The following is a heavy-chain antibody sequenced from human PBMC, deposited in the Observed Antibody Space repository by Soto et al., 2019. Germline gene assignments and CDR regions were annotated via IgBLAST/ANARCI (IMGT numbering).Heavy chain of an antibody. J-gene: IGHJ5*02. CDR2: IYYSGST. Sequence: KTSETLSLTCTVSGGSISSYYWSWIRQPPGKGLEWIGYIYYSGSTNYNPSLKSRVTISVDTSKNQFSLKLSSVTAADTAVYYCARGGYSSGWNNWFDPWGQGTLVTVSS. CDR3: ARGGYSSGWNNWFDP. D-gene: IGHD6-19*01. V-gene: IGHV4-59*01. CDR1: GGSISSYY.